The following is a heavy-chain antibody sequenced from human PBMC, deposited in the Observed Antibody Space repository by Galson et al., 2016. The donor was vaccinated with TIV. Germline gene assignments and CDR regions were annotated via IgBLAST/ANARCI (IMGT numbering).Heavy chain of an antibody. CDR3: ARGGSDSEY. D-gene: IGHD2-21*01. CDR2: IKEDGSEK. Sequence: SLRLSCAVSGFTFSNYWMTWVRQAPGKGLEWVANIKEDGSEKNYVDLVKGRFTVSRDNAKNSLYLQMNSVRAEDTAVYYCARGGSDSEYWGQGTLVTVSS. V-gene: IGHV3-7*01. J-gene: IGHJ4*02. CDR1: GFTFSNYW.